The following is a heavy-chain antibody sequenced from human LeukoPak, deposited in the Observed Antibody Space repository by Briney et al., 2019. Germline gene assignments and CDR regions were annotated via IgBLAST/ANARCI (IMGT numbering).Heavy chain of an antibody. CDR3: ARNQAVAANRGAFDI. J-gene: IGHJ3*02. D-gene: IGHD6-19*01. V-gene: IGHV4-61*01. CDR1: GGSVSCGSYY. CDR2: IYYSGNT. Sequence: SETLSLTCTGSGGSVSCGSYYWSWIRQPPGKGLEWIGYIYYSGNTYYNPYNPSLTSRVTMSVDTSKNQFSLKLDSVTEIDTAMYYCARNQAVAANRGAFDIWGQGTMVTVSS.